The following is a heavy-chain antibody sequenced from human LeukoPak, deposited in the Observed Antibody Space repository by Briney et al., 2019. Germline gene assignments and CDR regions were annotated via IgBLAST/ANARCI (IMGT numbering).Heavy chain of an antibody. Sequence: ASVKVSCKASGYTFTSYGISWVRQAPGQGLEWMGWISAYNGNTNYAQKLQGRVTMTTGTSTSTAYMELRSLRSDDTAVYYCARGSYYDSSGLNPFAYWGQGTLVTVSS. CDR1: GYTFTSYG. V-gene: IGHV1-18*01. CDR2: ISAYNGNT. D-gene: IGHD3-22*01. CDR3: ARGSYYDSSGLNPFAY. J-gene: IGHJ4*02.